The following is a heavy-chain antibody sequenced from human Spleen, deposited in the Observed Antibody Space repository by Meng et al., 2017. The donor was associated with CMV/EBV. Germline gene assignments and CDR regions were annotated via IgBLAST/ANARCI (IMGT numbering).Heavy chain of an antibody. Sequence: GSLRLSCTVSGGSISTSSYYWGWIRQPPGKGLEWIGSIFYSGNTYYNPSLKSRVTISVDTSKDQFSLKLSSVTAADTAVYYCARDCRYYYDSSGDHSNWFDPWGQGTLVTVSS. V-gene: IGHV4-39*07. D-gene: IGHD3-22*01. CDR3: ARDCRYYYDSSGDHSNWFDP. CDR1: GGSISTSSYY. J-gene: IGHJ5*02. CDR2: IFYSGNT.